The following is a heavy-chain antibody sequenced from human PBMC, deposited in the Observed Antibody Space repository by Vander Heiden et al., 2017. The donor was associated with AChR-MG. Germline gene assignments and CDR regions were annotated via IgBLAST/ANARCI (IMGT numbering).Heavy chain of an antibody. V-gene: IGHV3-23*01. CDR3: ARRWTPRNALDI. CDR1: GFTVKSYE. Sequence: EVQLLESGGGWVQSGESPTISCTASGFTVKSYERTWVRQAPGKGLEWVSRVSGSGDIKSYADAVKGRFTMSRDNSKNTVNLQMTNLRGEDTAVYYCARRWTPRNALDIWGQGTLVTVSS. D-gene: IGHD2-15*01. J-gene: IGHJ3*02. CDR2: VSGSGDIK.